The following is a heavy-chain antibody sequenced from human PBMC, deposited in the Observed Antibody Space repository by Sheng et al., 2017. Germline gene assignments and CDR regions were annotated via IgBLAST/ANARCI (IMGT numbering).Heavy chain of an antibody. D-gene: IGHD6-13*01. CDR1: GFSFSTYW. CDR3: ARDDGKVSDGNVGYFAL. Sequence: QLAASGGGLVQPGGSLRLSCATDGFSFSTYWMSWVRQAPGKGLEWVANINEDGSRKEYVDAVRGRFSISKDNVKNILYLQMNSLRDEDTAVYFCARDDGKVSDGNVGYFALWGRGSAGHRLL. V-gene: IGHV3-7*01. J-gene: IGHJ4*03. CDR2: INEDGSRK.